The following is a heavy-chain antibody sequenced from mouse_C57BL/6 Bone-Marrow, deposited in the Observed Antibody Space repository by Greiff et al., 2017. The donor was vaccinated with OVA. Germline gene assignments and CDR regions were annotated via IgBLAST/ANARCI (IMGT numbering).Heavy chain of an antibody. CDR1: GYTFTSSW. Sequence: VQLQQPGAELVKPGASVTLSCKASGYTFTSSWMHWVKQRPGQGLEWIGMIHPNSGSTNYNEKFKSKATLTVDKSSSTAYMQLSSLTSEDSAVYYCARERGGYYFDYWGQGTTLTVSS. CDR2: IHPNSGST. V-gene: IGHV1-64*01. CDR3: ARERGGYYFDY. J-gene: IGHJ2*01.